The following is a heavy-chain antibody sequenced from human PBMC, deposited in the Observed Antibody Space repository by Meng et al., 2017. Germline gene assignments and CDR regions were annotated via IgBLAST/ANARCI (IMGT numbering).Heavy chain of an antibody. CDR3: ARGTRGYSYGNDY. V-gene: IGHV4-34*01. D-gene: IGHD5-18*01. CDR2: INHSGST. CDR1: GGSFSGYY. Sequence: QVQLQQWGAGLLKPSETPSLTGAVYGGSFSGYYWSWIRQPPGKGLEWIGEINHSGSTNYNPSLKSRVTISVDTSKNQFSLKLSSVTAADTAVYYCARGTRGYSYGNDYWGQGTLVTVSS. J-gene: IGHJ4*02.